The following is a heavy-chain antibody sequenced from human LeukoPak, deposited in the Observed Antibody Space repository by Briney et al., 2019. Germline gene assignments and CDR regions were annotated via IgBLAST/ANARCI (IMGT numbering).Heavy chain of an antibody. CDR2: ISSSSSYI. J-gene: IGHJ3*02. Sequence: GGSLRLSCAASGFTFSSYSMNWVRQAPGKGLEWVSSISSSSSYIYYADSVKGRFTISRDNAKNSLYLQMNSLRVEDTAVYYCAKEVYYFDTSGLYSFAFDIWGQGTMVTVPS. CDR3: AKEVYYFDTSGLYSFAFDI. CDR1: GFTFSSYS. V-gene: IGHV3-21*04. D-gene: IGHD3-22*01.